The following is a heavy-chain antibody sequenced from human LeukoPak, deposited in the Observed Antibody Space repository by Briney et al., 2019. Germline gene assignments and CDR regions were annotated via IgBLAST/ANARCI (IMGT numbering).Heavy chain of an antibody. V-gene: IGHV4-59*01. CDR2: ISNSGIP. CDR1: GDSISRYY. J-gene: IGHJ4*02. D-gene: IGHD1-26*01. Sequence: PSETLSLTCTVSGDSISRYYWSWVRQPPGRGLECIGFISNSGIPNYNPSLKSRVTISVDTSKNQFSLNLYSVSAADTAVYYCARGSREPLWGQGTLVTVSS. CDR3: ARGSREPL.